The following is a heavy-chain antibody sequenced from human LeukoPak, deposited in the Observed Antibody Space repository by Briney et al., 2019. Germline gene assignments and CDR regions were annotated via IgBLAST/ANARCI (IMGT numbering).Heavy chain of an antibody. D-gene: IGHD4-23*01. V-gene: IGHV3-30*18. CDR1: GFTFSSYG. CDR3: AKDKTTDNGGNWAFDY. J-gene: IGHJ4*02. Sequence: GGSLRLSCAASGFTFSSYGMHWVRQAPGKGLEWVAVISYDGSNKYYADSVKGRFTISRDNSKNTLYLQMNSLRAEDTAVYYCAKDKTTDNGGNWAFDYWGQGTLVTVSS. CDR2: ISYDGSNK.